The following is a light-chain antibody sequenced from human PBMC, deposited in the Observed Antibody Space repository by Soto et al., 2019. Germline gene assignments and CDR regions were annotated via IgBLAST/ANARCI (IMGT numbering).Light chain of an antibody. Sequence: DVQLTQSPSSLSASVGDRVSSSCRASRAITNHLNWYQQKPGKAPILLVYAASTLETGVPSRFSGSGSGTHFTLTIDNLQPEDVATYFCQQNYITPLTFGGGTKVEI. CDR3: QQNYITPLT. J-gene: IGKJ4*01. CDR2: AAS. CDR1: RAITNH. V-gene: IGKV1-39*01.